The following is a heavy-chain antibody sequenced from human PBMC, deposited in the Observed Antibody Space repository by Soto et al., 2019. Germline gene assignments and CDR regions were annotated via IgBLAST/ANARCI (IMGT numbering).Heavy chain of an antibody. CDR1: GGAVTSGVHS. J-gene: IGHJ4*02. CDR3: ARGDTRLAELSNNY. V-gene: IGHV4-30-2*01. D-gene: IGHD3-16*02. Sequence: SETLSLTCVVSGGAVTSGVHSWRWIRQATGKGLKWVGSVYQSQSAYYNPSLRSRVAISVDRSSNQVSLRMTSVTAADTAIYYCARGDTRLAELSNNYWGQGKLVTVSS. CDR2: VYQSQSA.